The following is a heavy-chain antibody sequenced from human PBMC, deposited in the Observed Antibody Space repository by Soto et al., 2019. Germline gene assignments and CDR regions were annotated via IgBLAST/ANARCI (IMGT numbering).Heavy chain of an antibody. CDR1: GGSVSTGMKY. D-gene: IGHD3-10*01. V-gene: IGHV4-61*01. Sequence: SETLSLTCTVSGGSVSTGMKYWGWVRQPPGKALEFIGYMYKTGETLLNSSLKSRVTLSMETSKNQFSLTLSSVTAADTAVYFCMKAHESGDFLGMSVWGPGTTVPVSS. CDR2: MYKTGET. CDR3: MKAHESGDFLGMSV. J-gene: IGHJ6*02.